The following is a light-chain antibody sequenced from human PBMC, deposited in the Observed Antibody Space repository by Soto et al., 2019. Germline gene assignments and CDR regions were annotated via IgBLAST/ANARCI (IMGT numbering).Light chain of an antibody. Sequence: QSALTQPRSVSGSPGQSVTISCTGTSSDVGGYNYVSWYQQHPGKAPKLMIYDLSKRPSGVPDRFSGSKSGNTASLTISGLQAEDEADYYCCSYAGSYTTWVFGGGTQLTVL. CDR2: DLS. J-gene: IGLJ3*02. CDR1: SSDVGGYNY. V-gene: IGLV2-11*01. CDR3: CSYAGSYTTWV.